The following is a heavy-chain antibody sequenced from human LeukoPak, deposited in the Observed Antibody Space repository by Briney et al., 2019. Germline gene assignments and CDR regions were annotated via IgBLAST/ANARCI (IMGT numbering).Heavy chain of an antibody. D-gene: IGHD6-13*01. CDR1: GGSISSSSYY. CDR3: ARVGHGSSPTFDY. Sequence: TSETLSLTRTVSGGSISSSSYYWGWIRQPPGKGLEWIGYIYYSGSTNYNPSLKSRVTISVDTSKNQFSLKLSSVTAADTAVYYCARVGHGSSPTFDYWGQGTLVTVSS. J-gene: IGHJ4*02. CDR2: IYYSGST. V-gene: IGHV4-61*05.